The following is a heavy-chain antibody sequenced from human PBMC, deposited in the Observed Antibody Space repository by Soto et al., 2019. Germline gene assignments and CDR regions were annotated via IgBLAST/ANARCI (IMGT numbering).Heavy chain of an antibody. J-gene: IGHJ6*02. Sequence: GGSLRLSCLASGFTFSDFAMTWVRHVPGRGLEWVASLDGAGGSTYYEESVRGRFSISRDNSQNTLFLQMKRLTVDDTAIYYCAAPRDEYGSGVSWFTYGMDIWGQGTTVTVSS. D-gene: IGHD3-10*01. CDR2: LDGAGGST. CDR1: GFTFSDFA. V-gene: IGHV3-23*01. CDR3: AAPRDEYGSGVSWFTYGMDI.